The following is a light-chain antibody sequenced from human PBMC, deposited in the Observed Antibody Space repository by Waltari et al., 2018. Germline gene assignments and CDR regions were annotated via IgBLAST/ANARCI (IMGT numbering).Light chain of an antibody. CDR3: DSYTLRDTRV. V-gene: IGLV2-14*03. Sequence: QSALTQPVSVSGWPGQSITIACNGSTSDIGRYGSVSWYQHHPGKAPKLLIYDVYTRASGISTRFSASKSDSTASLTISGLQAEDEADYYCDSYTLRDTRVFGGGTKLTVL. CDR2: DVY. CDR1: TSDIGRYGS. J-gene: IGLJ3*02.